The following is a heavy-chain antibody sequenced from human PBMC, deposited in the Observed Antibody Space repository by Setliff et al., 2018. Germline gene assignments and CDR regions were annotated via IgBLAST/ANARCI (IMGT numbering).Heavy chain of an antibody. CDR1: GYTFTNYG. D-gene: IGHD2-2*01. Sequence: ASVKVSCKTSGYTFTNYGITWVRQAPGQGLEWMGWISPHTGNTFYAPQFQGRVIMTTDTSTNTAYMDLRSLRSDDTAVYYCERLVRYCTTTTCQRTSGDDFWGQGTLVTVSS. V-gene: IGHV1-18*01. J-gene: IGHJ4*02. CDR3: ERLVRYCTTTTCQRTSGDDF. CDR2: ISPHTGNT.